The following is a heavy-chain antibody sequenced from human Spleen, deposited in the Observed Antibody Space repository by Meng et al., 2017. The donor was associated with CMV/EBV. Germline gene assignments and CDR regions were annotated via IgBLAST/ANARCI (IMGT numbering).Heavy chain of an antibody. CDR2: IYHSGST. CDR3: ARIERRRILKYCGSDCSTTDY. CDR1: VGSISSSNL. Sequence: QVQLQESGPGLVKPSGTLSLTCAVSVGSISSSNLWTWVRQVPGKGLEWIGEIYHSGSTNYNPSLKSRVTISVDKFKNQFSLKLGSVTAADTAVYCCARIERRRILKYCGSDCSTTDYWGQGTLVTVSS. V-gene: IGHV4-4*01. D-gene: IGHD2-21*02. J-gene: IGHJ4*02.